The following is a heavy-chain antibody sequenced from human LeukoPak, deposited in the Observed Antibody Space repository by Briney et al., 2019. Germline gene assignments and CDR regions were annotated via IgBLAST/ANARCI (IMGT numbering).Heavy chain of an antibody. V-gene: IGHV3-74*01. D-gene: IGHD3-22*01. J-gene: IGHJ4*02. CDR1: GFTFSSNG. CDR3: ARVGSSGYYPY. CDR2: INTDGSST. Sequence: GGSLRLSCAASGFTFSSNGMHWVRQAPGKGLVWVSRINTDGSSTSYADSVKGRFTISRDNAKNTLYLQMNSLRAEDTAVYYCARVGSSGYYPYWGQGTLVTVSS.